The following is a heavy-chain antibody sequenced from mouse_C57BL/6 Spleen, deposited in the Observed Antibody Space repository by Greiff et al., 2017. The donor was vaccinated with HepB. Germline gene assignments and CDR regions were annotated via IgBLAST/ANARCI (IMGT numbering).Heavy chain of an antibody. CDR1: GYTFTDYY. D-gene: IGHD4-1*01. Sequence: EVQLQQSGPVLVKPGASVKMSCKASGYTFTDYYMNWVKQSHGKSLEWIGVINPYNGGTSYNQKFKGKATLTVDKSSSTAYMELNSLTSEDSAVYYCAREGLGYFDYWGQGTTLTVSS. CDR2: INPYNGGT. CDR3: AREGLGYFDY. J-gene: IGHJ2*01. V-gene: IGHV1-19*01.